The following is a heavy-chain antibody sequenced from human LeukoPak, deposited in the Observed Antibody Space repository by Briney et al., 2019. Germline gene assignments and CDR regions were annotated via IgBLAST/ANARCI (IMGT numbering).Heavy chain of an antibody. CDR3: AQKRGGYTPFDY. CDR1: GFTFSSYA. Sequence: GGSLRLSCEASGFTFSSYAMSWVRQAPGKGLEWVSVISGSGVGPYYADSVKGRFTISRDNSKNTLYLQMNSLRAEDTAIYYCAQKRGGYTPFDYWGQGTLVTVSS. D-gene: IGHD5-12*01. J-gene: IGHJ4*02. V-gene: IGHV3-23*01. CDR2: ISGSGVGP.